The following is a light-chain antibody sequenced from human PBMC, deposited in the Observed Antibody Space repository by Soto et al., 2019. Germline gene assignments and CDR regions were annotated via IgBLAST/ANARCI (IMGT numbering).Light chain of an antibody. J-gene: IGLJ1*01. CDR1: TSNIGGNS. Sequence: TQPPSVSAAPGQRVPISGSGSTSNIGGNSVSWYQQLPGTAPKLVIYDDDKRPSGIPDRFSGSKSGTSATLGITGFQTGDEADYYCGSWDSSLSAYVFGTGTKVTVL. CDR3: GSWDSSLSAYV. V-gene: IGLV1-51*01. CDR2: DDD.